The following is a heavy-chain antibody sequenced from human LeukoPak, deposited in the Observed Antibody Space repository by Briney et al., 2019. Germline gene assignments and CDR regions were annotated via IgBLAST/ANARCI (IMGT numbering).Heavy chain of an antibody. J-gene: IGHJ4*02. CDR3: ARTPYGDYDPYYFDH. V-gene: IGHV3-21*01. CDR1: GFTFSSYW. D-gene: IGHD4-17*01. CDR2: ISSSSSYI. Sequence: KSGGSLRLSCAASGFTFSSYWMSWVRQAPGKGLEWVSSISSSSSYIYYADSVKGRFTISRDNAKNSLYLQMNSLRAEDTAVYYCARTPYGDYDPYYFDHWGQGTLVTVSS.